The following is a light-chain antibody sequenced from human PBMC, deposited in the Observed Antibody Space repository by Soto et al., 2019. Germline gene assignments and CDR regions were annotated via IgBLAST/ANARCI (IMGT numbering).Light chain of an antibody. Sequence: EIVMTQSPATLSVSPGERATLSCRANQSVSGNVAWYQQKPGQAPRLLIHDASTRATGISVRFSGSGSGTEFTLTISSLQSEDFAVYYCQQYNNWLWTFGQGTKVEIK. CDR3: QQYNNWLWT. CDR2: DAS. CDR1: QSVSGN. V-gene: IGKV3-15*01. J-gene: IGKJ1*01.